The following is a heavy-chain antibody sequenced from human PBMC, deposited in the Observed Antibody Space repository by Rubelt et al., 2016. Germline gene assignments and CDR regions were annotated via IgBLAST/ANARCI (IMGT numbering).Heavy chain of an antibody. CDR2: IYYSGST. V-gene: IGHV4-39*01. CDR3: ARRYYYYGMDV. CDR1: GGSISSSSYY. Sequence: QLQLQESGPGLVKPSETLSLTCTVSGGSISSSSYYWGWIRQPPGKGLEWIGSIYYSGSTYYNPSLKSRVTISVETSKNQFSLKLSAVTAADTAVYYCARRYYYYGMDVWGQGTTVTVSS. J-gene: IGHJ6*02.